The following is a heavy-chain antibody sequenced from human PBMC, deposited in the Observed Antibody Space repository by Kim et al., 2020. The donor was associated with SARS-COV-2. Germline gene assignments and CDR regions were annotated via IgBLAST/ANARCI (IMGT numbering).Heavy chain of an antibody. CDR3: ARGRGLVRFGEFLAWFDP. Sequence: SETLSLTCTVSGGSVSSGSYYWSWIRQPPGTGLEWIGYIYYSGSTNYNPSLKSRVTISVDTSKNQFSLKLSSVTAADTAVYYCARGRGLVRFGEFLAWFDPWGQGTLVTVSS. V-gene: IGHV4-61*01. J-gene: IGHJ5*02. D-gene: IGHD3-10*01. CDR2: IYYSGST. CDR1: GGSVSSGSYY.